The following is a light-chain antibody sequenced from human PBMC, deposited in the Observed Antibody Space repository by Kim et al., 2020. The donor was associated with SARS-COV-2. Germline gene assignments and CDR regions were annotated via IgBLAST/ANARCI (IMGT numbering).Light chain of an antibody. J-gene: IGLJ2*01. CDR2: DDS. CDR3: QVWDSSSDHVV. CDR1: NIGSKS. V-gene: IGLV3-21*03. Sequence: SYELTQPPSVSVAPGKTARITCGGNNIGSKSVHWYQQKPGQAPVLVVYDDSDRPSGLPERFSGSNSGNTATLTISRVAAGDEADYYCQVWDSSSDHVVFG.